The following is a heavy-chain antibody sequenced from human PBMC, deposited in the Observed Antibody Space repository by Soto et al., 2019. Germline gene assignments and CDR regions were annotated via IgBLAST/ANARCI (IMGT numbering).Heavy chain of an antibody. J-gene: IGHJ4*02. V-gene: IGHV3-30-3*01. Sequence: GGSLRLSCATSGFIFSTYSMHWVRQAPGKGLEWVAIMSYDEINKYYADSVKGRFTISRDNSQNTLYLQMDSLTTEDTAVYYCARHPVANSDDGKRAPGKYWGQGTLVTVSS. CDR1: GFIFSTYS. CDR2: MSYDEINK. D-gene: IGHD1-1*01. CDR3: ARHPVANSDDGKRAPGKY.